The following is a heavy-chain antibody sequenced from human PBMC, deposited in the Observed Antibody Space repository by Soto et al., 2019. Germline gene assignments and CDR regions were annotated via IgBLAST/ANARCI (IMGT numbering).Heavy chain of an antibody. J-gene: IGHJ4*02. D-gene: IGHD1-7*01. Sequence: PSETLSLTCIVSGGSIDSNQYYWGWVRQLLGKVLEWIVSISYLVTTYYSPSLNSRVIKSIDTSRNQFSLKLTSVTAVDLALYFCARQKLDVPAFFDYWGQGILVTVSS. CDR1: GGSIDSNQYY. V-gene: IGHV4-39*01. CDR2: ISYLVTT. CDR3: ARQKLDVPAFFDY.